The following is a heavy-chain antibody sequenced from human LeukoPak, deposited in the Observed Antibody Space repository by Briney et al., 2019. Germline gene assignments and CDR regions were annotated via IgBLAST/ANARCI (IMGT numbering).Heavy chain of an antibody. D-gene: IGHD1-14*01. CDR3: ARAGNDFSLDY. V-gene: IGHV3-48*03. Sequence: GGSLRLSCATSGFTFTNYDMNWVRRAPGKGLEWVSYISSGGSTIYYADSVKGRFTISRDNAKNSLYLQMNSLRAEDTAVYYCARAGNDFSLDYWGQGTLVTVSS. CDR1: GFTFTNYD. J-gene: IGHJ4*02. CDR2: ISSGGSTI.